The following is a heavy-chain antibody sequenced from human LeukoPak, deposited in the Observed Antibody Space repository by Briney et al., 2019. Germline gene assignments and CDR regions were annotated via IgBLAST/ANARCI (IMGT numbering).Heavy chain of an antibody. V-gene: IGHV4-59*01. D-gene: IGHD3-9*01. J-gene: IGHJ4*02. Sequence: SETLSLTCTVSGGSISSYYWSWIRQPPGKGLEWIGYIYYSGSTNYNPSLKSRVTISVDTSKNQFSLKLSSVTAADTAVYYCASGVYDILTGSENRFDYWGQGTLVTVSS. CDR3: ASGVYDILTGSENRFDY. CDR2: IYYSGST. CDR1: GGSISSYY.